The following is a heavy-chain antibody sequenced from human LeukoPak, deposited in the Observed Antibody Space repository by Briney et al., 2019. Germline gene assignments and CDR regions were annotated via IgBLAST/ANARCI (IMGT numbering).Heavy chain of an antibody. CDR3: ARTTSGSYYNPDY. J-gene: IGHJ4*02. D-gene: IGHD1-26*01. Sequence: PGGCLRLSCVASGFTFSGFWMHWVRQPPGKGLAWVSRISSDGSTTTYADAVKGRFTFSRDNAKNTLYLQMNSLRVEDTAMYYCARTTSGSYYNPDYWGQGTLVTVSS. V-gene: IGHV3-74*01. CDR2: ISSDGSTT. CDR1: GFTFSGFW.